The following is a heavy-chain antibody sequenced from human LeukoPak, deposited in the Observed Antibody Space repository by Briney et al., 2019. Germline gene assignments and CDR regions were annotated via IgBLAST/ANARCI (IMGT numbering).Heavy chain of an antibody. Sequence: PSETLSLTCAVYGGSFSGYYWSWIRQPPGKGLEWIGYIYYSGSTNYNPSLKSRVTISVDTSKNQFSLKLSSVTAADTAVYYCARGNGYSYGLNFDYWGQGTLVTVSS. CDR2: IYYSGST. J-gene: IGHJ4*02. CDR3: ARGNGYSYGLNFDY. D-gene: IGHD5-18*01. CDR1: GGSFSGYY. V-gene: IGHV4-59*01.